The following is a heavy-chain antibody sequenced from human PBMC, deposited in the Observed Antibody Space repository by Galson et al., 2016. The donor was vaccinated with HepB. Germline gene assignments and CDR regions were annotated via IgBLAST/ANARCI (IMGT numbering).Heavy chain of an antibody. V-gene: IGHV3-23*01. CDR2: ISVSGDTT. D-gene: IGHD5-12*01. CDR3: AKDSGFDSVN. Sequence: SLRLSCAASGFTISNYGMSWVRQAPGKGLEWVSGISVSGDTTYYADSAKGRFTISRDTSKNTLYLQMNSLRAEDTAVYYCAKDSGFDSVNWGQGTLVTVSS. CDR1: GFTISNYG. J-gene: IGHJ4*02.